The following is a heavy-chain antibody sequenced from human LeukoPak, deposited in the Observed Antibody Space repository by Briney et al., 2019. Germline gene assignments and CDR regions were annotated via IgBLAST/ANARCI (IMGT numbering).Heavy chain of an antibody. CDR1: GDTFSNHD. J-gene: IGHJ4*02. CDR3: ALSAEKQLVYFDF. Sequence: ASVKVSCKASGDTFSNHDVTWVRQAPGQGLEWMGRIIPVFDTAKYAQNFQGRVTMTTDESSSTAYMELYSLRSEDTAVYYCALSAEKQLVYFDFWGQGTLVTVSS. CDR2: IIPVFDTA. D-gene: IGHD6-13*01. V-gene: IGHV1-69*05.